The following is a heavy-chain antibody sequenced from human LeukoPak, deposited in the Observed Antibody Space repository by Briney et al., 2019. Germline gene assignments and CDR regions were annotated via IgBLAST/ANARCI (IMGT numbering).Heavy chain of an antibody. D-gene: IGHD2-15*01. J-gene: IGHJ4*02. CDR2: IRYDGSNE. CDR3: AKGLVVVAATPLQFDY. CDR1: GFTLSSYG. V-gene: IGHV3-30*02. Sequence: PGGSLRLSCAASGFTLSSYGMHWVRQAPGKGLEWVAFIRYDGSNEYYADSVKGRFTISRDNSKNTLYLQMNSLRAEDTAVYYCAKGLVVVAATPLQFDYWGQGTLVTVSS.